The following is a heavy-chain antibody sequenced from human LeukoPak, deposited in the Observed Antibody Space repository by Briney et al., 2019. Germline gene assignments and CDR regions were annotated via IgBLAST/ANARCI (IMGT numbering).Heavy chain of an antibody. D-gene: IGHD7-27*01. CDR3: ARAGDKGSVDY. CDR2: IKEDGSEE. CDR1: GLTFSSYW. J-gene: IGHJ4*02. V-gene: IGHV3-7*03. Sequence: PGGSLRLSCAASGLTFSSYWMSWVRQAPGKGLEWVANIKEDGSEEYYVDSVKGRFTISRDNAKNSLYLQMNSLRAEDTAVYYCARAGDKGSVDYWGQGTLVTVSS.